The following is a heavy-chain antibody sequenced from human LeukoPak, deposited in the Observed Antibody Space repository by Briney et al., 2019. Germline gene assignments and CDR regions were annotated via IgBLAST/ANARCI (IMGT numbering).Heavy chain of an antibody. CDR1: GYSFTSYW. CDR3: ARRYYYDSSGYCTFDY. CDR2: IYPGDSDT. J-gene: IGHJ4*02. Sequence: GESLKISCKGSGYSFTSYWIGWVRQMPGKGLEWVGIIYPGDSDTRYSPSFQGQVTISADKSISTAYLQWSSLKASDTAMYYCARRYYYDSSGYCTFDYWGQGTLVTVSS. D-gene: IGHD3-22*01. V-gene: IGHV5-51*01.